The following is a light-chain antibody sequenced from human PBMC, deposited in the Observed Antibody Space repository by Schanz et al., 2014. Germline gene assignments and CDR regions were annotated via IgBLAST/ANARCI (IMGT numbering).Light chain of an antibody. Sequence: QSALTQPASVSGSPGQSITFSCTGTSSDVGAYSYVSWYQQHPGKAPKLLIYEGTKRPSGVSSRFSGSKSGNTASLTVSGLQAEDEADYYCSSYAGSNNFKIFGGGTKVTVL. CDR3: SSYAGSNNFKI. CDR1: SSDVGAYSY. V-gene: IGLV2-14*01. CDR2: EGT. J-gene: IGLJ2*01.